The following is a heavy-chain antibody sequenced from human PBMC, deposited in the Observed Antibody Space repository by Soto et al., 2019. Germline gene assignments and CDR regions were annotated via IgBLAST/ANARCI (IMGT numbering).Heavy chain of an antibody. Sequence: GGSLRLSCAASGFTFSSYWMHWVRQAPGKGLVGVSRINSDGSSTSYADSGKGRFTISRDNAKNTLYLKMHSLRAEDTAVYYCARVMDSSPRSYYYYGMDVWGQGTTVTVSS. J-gene: IGHJ6*02. CDR3: ARVMDSSPRSYYYYGMDV. CDR2: INSDGSST. V-gene: IGHV3-74*01. D-gene: IGHD6-13*01. CDR1: GFTFSSYW.